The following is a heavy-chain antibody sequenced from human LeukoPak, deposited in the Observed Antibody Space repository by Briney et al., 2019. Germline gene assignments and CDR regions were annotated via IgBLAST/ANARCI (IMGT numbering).Heavy chain of an antibody. Sequence: GRSLRLSCAASGFTFDDYAMHWVRQAPGKGLEWVSGISWNSGSIGYADSVKGRFTISRDNAKNSLYLQMNSLRAEDTALYYCAKDISLTMVRGWPDYWGQGTLVTVSS. CDR2: ISWNSGSI. V-gene: IGHV3-9*01. CDR1: GFTFDDYA. CDR3: AKDISLTMVRGWPDY. J-gene: IGHJ4*02. D-gene: IGHD3-10*01.